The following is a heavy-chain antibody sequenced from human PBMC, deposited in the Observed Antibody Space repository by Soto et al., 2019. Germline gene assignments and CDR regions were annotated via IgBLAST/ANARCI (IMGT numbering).Heavy chain of an antibody. CDR1: GFTFSSYS. V-gene: IGHV3-48*02. CDR3: ASDGSYSSSWPFPSAFDI. Sequence: GGSLRLSCAASGFTFSSYSMNWVRQAPGKGLEWVSYISSSSSTIYYADSVKGRFTISRDNAKNSLYLQMNSLRDEDTAVYYCASDGSYSSSWPFPSAFDIWGQGTMVTVSS. CDR2: ISSSSSTI. D-gene: IGHD6-13*01. J-gene: IGHJ3*02.